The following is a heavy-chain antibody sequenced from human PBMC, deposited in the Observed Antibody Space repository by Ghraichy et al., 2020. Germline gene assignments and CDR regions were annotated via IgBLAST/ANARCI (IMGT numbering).Heavy chain of an antibody. CDR1: GFTFSSYS. D-gene: IGHD4-17*01. CDR3: ARGVDYGDYRVDY. J-gene: IGHJ4*02. Sequence: WGSLRLSCAASGFTFSSYSMNWVRQAPGKGLEWVSSISSSSSYIYYADSVKGRFTISRDNAKNSLYLQMNSLRAEDTAVYYCARGVDYGDYRVDYWGQGTLVTVSS. CDR2: ISSSSSYI. V-gene: IGHV3-21*01.